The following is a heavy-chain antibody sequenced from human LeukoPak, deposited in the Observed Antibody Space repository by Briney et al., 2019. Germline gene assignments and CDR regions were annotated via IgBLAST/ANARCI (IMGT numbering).Heavy chain of an antibody. J-gene: IGHJ4*02. CDR1: GYSISSGYY. D-gene: IGHD5-12*01. CDR2: IFHSGST. V-gene: IGHV4-38-2*01. Sequence: PSETLSLTCAVSGYSISSGYYWGWIRQPPGKGLEWIGSIFHSGSTYYNPSLKSRVTISVDTSKNQFSLKLRPVTAADTAVYYCARRATTDYYFDNWGQGTLVTVSS. CDR3: ARRATTDYYFDN.